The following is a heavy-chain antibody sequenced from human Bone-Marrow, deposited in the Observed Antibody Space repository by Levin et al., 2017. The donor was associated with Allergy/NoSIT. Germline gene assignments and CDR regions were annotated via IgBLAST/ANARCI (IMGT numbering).Heavy chain of an antibody. Sequence: GGSLRLSCAASGFSFSNAWMNWVRQAPGKGLEWVGRIKTKPDGGTTDYAAPVKGRFTISRDDSKNTLYLQMDSLQTEDTAVYYCAADVPTPLAQVDYWGQGTLVTVSS. CDR3: AADVPTPLAQVDY. CDR1: GFSFSNAW. CDR2: IKTKPDGGTT. V-gene: IGHV3-15*07. J-gene: IGHJ4*02. D-gene: IGHD4-11*01.